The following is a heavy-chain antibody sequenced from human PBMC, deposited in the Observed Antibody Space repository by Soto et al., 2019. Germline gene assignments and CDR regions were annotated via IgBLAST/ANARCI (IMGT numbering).Heavy chain of an antibody. J-gene: IGHJ3*02. Sequence: SETLSLTCTVSGGSISSYYWSWIRQHPGKGLEWIGYIHYSGSTYYNPSLKSRVTISVDTSKNQFSLKLSSVTAADTAVYYCAREPGSVAFDIWGQGTMVTVSS. CDR1: GGSISSYY. CDR2: IHYSGST. V-gene: IGHV4-59*06. CDR3: AREPGSVAFDI. D-gene: IGHD3-10*01.